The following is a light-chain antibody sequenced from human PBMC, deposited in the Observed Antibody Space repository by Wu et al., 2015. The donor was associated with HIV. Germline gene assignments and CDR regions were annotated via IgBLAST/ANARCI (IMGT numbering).Light chain of an antibody. CDR2: GAS. Sequence: EILLTQSPDTLSLSPGARATLSCRATERITSNYLAWYQQKPGQAPRLLIYGASSRATGIPDRFSGSGPGTDFTLTISRLEPEDFAVYYCQQYGRSPYTFGQGTRLEV. J-gene: IGKJ2*01. CDR1: ERITSNY. CDR3: QQYGRSPYT. V-gene: IGKV3-20*01.